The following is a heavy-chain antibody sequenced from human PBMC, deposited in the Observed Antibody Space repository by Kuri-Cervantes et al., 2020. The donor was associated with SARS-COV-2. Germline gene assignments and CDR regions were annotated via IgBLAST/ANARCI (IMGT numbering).Heavy chain of an antibody. CDR1: GDSISTYY. Sequence: GSLRLSCTVSGDSISTYYWSWIRQPPGKGLEWIGYISSSGATKYNPSLKSRVIISVDTSKTQFSLKLRSVTAADTATYYCARETPPFPLEFDPWGQGILVTVSS. D-gene: IGHD3-16*01. CDR2: ISSSGAT. CDR3: ARETPPFPLEFDP. J-gene: IGHJ5*02. V-gene: IGHV4-59*01.